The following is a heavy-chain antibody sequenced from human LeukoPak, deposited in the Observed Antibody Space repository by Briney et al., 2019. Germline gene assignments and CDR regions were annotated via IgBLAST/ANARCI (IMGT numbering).Heavy chain of an antibody. CDR3: ARDNGHKSVDH. D-gene: IGHD2-21*01. CDR2: ISGYNGNT. V-gene: IGHV1-18*01. CDR1: GYTFSSYG. Sequence: VASVKVSCKTSGYTFSSYGISWLRQAPGQGLEWMGWISGYNGNTNYLQKFQGRVTMTADTSTSTLHLEVRSLRSDDTAVYYCARDNGHKSVDHWGQGTLVTVSS. J-gene: IGHJ4*02.